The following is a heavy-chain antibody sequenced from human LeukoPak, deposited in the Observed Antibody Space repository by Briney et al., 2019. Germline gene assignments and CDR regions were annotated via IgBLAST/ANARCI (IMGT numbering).Heavy chain of an antibody. CDR1: GFIFDDYG. J-gene: IGHJ3*02. V-gene: IGHV3-20*04. Sequence: PGGSLRLSCAASGFIFDDYGMSWVRQAPGKGLEWVSGINWNGSITGYADSVKGRFTISRDNSKNTLYLQMNSLRAEDTAVYYCAKDFQLWLLWFGESAAFDIWGQGTMVTVSS. CDR2: INWNGSIT. CDR3: AKDFQLWLLWFGESAAFDI. D-gene: IGHD3-10*01.